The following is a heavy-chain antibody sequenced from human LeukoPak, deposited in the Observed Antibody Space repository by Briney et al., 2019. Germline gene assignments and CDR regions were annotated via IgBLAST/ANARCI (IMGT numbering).Heavy chain of an antibody. CDR2: IWYAGSNK. J-gene: IGHJ4*02. V-gene: IGHV3-33*03. Sequence: GGSLRLSCAASGFTFSSYGMHWVRQAPGKGLEWVAVIWYAGSNKYYADSVKGRFTISRDNSKKSLYLQMNSLRAEDAAVYYCARWDDSSGYYPYYFDYWGQGTLVTVSS. D-gene: IGHD3-22*01. CDR1: GFTFSSYG. CDR3: ARWDDSSGYYPYYFDY.